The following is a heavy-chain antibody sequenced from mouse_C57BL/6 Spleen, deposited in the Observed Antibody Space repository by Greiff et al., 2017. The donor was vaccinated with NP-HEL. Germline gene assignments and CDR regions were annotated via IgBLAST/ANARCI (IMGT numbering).Heavy chain of an antibody. CDR2: ISDGGSYT. CDR1: GFTFSSYA. J-gene: IGHJ2*01. Sequence: EVKVEESGGGLVKPGGSLKLSCAASGFTFSSYAMSWVRQTPEKRLEWVATISDGGSYTYYPDNVKGRCTISRDNAKNNLYLQMSHLKSEDTAMYYCARDIYDDYDQYYFDYWGQGTTLTVSS. V-gene: IGHV5-4*01. D-gene: IGHD2-4*01. CDR3: ARDIYDDYDQYYFDY.